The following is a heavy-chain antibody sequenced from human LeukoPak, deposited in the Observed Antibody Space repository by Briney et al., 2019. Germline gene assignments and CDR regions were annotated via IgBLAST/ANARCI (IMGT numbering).Heavy chain of an antibody. Sequence: SETLSLTCTVSGGSISSSSYYWGWIRQPPGKGLEWIGSIYYSGSTYYNPSLKSRVTISVDTSKNQFSLKLSSVTAADTAVYYCARGPTYCSSSSCLQGEWGQGTLVTVSS. CDR3: ARGPTYCSSSSCLQGE. J-gene: IGHJ4*02. D-gene: IGHD2-15*01. V-gene: IGHV4-39*07. CDR2: IYYSGST. CDR1: GGSISSSSYY.